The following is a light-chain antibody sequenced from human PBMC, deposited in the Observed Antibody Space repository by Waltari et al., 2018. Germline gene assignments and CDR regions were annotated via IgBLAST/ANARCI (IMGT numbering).Light chain of an antibody. CDR2: GVS. Sequence: EIVLKPSPCTLSWSPGERVTLSCRASQSVSSSYLAWFQQKPGQAPRLLIYGVSNRATGIPDRFSGSGSGTDFTLTISRLEPEDFAVYYCQHYGRSPPNTFGGGTKVEIK. CDR3: QHYGRSPPNT. V-gene: IGKV3-20*01. J-gene: IGKJ4*01. CDR1: QSVSSSY.